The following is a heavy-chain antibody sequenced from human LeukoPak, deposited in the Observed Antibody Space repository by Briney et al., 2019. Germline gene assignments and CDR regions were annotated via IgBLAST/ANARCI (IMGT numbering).Heavy chain of an antibody. J-gene: IGHJ4*02. D-gene: IGHD6-19*01. V-gene: IGHV3-30*03. CDR3: ARDRITVAATETSFDY. CDR2: ISNDGSNK. Sequence: GGSLRLPCAASGFTFSSYGMHWVRQAPGKGLEWVADISNDGSNKYYADSVKGRFTISRDNSKNTLYLQMNSLRAEDTAVYYCARDRITVAATETSFDYWGQGTLVTVSS. CDR1: GFTFSSYG.